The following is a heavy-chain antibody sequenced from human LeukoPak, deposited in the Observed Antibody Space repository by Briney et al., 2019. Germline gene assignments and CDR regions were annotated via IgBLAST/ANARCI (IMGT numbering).Heavy chain of an antibody. CDR2: IYYSGST. Sequence: PSETLSLTCTVSGGSVSSGSYYWSWIRQPPGKALEWIGYIYYSGSTNYNPSLKSRVTISVDTSKNQFSLKLSSVTAADTAVYYCAREEDYCSSTSCYSWGQGTLVTVSS. CDR1: GGSVSSGSYY. V-gene: IGHV4-61*01. J-gene: IGHJ5*02. CDR3: AREEDYCSSTSCYS. D-gene: IGHD2-2*01.